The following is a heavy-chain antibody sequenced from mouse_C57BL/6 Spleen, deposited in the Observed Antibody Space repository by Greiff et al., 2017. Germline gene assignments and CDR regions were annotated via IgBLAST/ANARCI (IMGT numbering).Heavy chain of an antibody. CDR2: INYDGSST. J-gene: IGHJ3*01. V-gene: IGHV5-16*01. CDR1: GFTFSDYY. D-gene: IGHD1-1*01. CDR3: ARDRGYYYGSSWGFAY. Sequence: EVQRVESEGGLVQPGSSMKLSCTASGFTFSDYYMAWVRQVPEKGLEWVANINYDGSSTYYLDSLKSRFIISRDNAKNILYLQMSSLKSEDTATYYCARDRGYYYGSSWGFAYWGQGTLVTVSA.